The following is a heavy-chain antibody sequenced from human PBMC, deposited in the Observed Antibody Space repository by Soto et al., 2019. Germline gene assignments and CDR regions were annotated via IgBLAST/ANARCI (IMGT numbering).Heavy chain of an antibody. V-gene: IGHV1-8*01. CDR1: GYTFTSYD. J-gene: IGHJ5*02. CDR2: MNPNSGNT. Sequence: GASVKVSCKASGYTFTSYDINWVRQATGQGLEWMGWMNPNSGNTGYAQKFQGRVTMTRNTSISTAYMELSSLRSEDTAVYYCARGKRYCSSTSCYLVYIRFDPWGQGTLVTVSS. D-gene: IGHD2-2*01. CDR3: ARGKRYCSSTSCYLVYIRFDP.